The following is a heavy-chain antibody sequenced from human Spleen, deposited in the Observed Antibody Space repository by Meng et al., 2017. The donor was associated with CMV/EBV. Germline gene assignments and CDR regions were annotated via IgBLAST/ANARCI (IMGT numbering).Heavy chain of an antibody. CDR3: ARNCCPGPFDY. CDR1: GFIFSRNA. V-gene: IGHV3-30-3*01. D-gene: IGHD2-21*01. Sequence: GESLKISCAASGFIFSRNAMHWVRQAPGKGLEWVTVISYDGSDKYYADSVKGRFTISRDNSKNTLYLQMNSLRAEDTAVYYCARNCCPGPFDYWGQGTLVTVSS. CDR2: ISYDGSDK. J-gene: IGHJ4*02.